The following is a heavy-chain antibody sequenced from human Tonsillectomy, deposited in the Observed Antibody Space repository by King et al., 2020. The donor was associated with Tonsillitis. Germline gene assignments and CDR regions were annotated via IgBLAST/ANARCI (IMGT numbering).Heavy chain of an antibody. CDR2: ISYDGSNK. V-gene: IGHV3-33*05. J-gene: IGHJ4*02. D-gene: IGHD4/OR15-4a*01. CDR1: GFTFSSYG. CDR3: ARDRDDYIFDY. Sequence: VQLVESGGGVVQPGRSLRLSCAASGFTFSSYGIHWVRQAPGKGLEWVAVISYDGSNKYYADSVKGRFTISRDNSKNTLYLQMNSLRAEDTAVYYCARDRDDYIFDYWGQGTLVTVSS.